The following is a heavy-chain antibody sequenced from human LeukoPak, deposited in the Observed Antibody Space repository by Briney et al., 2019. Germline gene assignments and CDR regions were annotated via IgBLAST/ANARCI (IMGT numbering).Heavy chain of an antibody. V-gene: IGHV3-43*02. J-gene: IGHJ4*02. D-gene: IGHD1-26*01. Sequence: PGGSLRLSCAASGFTFDDYAMHWVRQAPGKGLEWVSLIREDGRTTHYADSVKGRFAISRDNTKRSLYLQINSLRTEDTAFYYCARTSRSGTEYAVFDQWGQGTLVTVSS. CDR2: IREDGRTT. CDR3: ARTSRSGTEYAVFDQ. CDR1: GFTFDDYA.